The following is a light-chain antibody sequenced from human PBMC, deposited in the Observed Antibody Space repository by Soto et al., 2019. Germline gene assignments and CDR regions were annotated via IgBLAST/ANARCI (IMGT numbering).Light chain of an antibody. CDR3: QQRTT. CDR2: DAS. V-gene: IGKV3-11*01. J-gene: IGKJ1*01. CDR1: QSVSSY. Sequence: EIVMTQSPATLSVSPGERATLSCRAGQSVSSYLAWYQQKPGQAPRLLIYDASNRATGIPARFSGSGSGTDFTLTISSLEPEDFAVYYCQQRTTFGQGTKVDI.